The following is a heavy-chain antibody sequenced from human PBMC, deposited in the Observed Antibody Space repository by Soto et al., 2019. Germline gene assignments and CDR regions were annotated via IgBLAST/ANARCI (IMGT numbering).Heavy chain of an antibody. V-gene: IGHV4-34*01. CDR2: INHSGST. D-gene: IGHD1-26*01. CDR1: GGSFSGYY. J-gene: IGHJ4*02. CDR3: ARGGRSSGSYYGY. Sequence: PSETLSLTCAVYGGSFSGYYWSWIRQPPGKGLEWIGEINHSGSTNYNPSLKSRVTISVDTSKNQFSLKLSSVTAADTAVYYCARGGRSSGSYYGYWGQGTLVTVSS.